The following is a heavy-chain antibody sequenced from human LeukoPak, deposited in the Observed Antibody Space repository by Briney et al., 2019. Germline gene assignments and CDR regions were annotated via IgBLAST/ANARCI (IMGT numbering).Heavy chain of an antibody. J-gene: IGHJ6*03. D-gene: IGHD3-10*01. Sequence: SVKVSCKASGGTFSTYAIIWVRQAPGQGLEWMGGIIPMFGTANYAQKFQGRVTITADESTSTAYMELSSLRSEDTAVYYCARISYYDSGSVNYYYYYMDVWGKGTTVIISS. CDR1: GGTFSTYA. V-gene: IGHV1-69*13. CDR3: ARISYYDSGSVNYYYYYMDV. CDR2: IIPMFGTA.